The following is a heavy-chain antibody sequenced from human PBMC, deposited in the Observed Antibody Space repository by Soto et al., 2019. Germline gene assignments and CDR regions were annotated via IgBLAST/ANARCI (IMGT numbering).Heavy chain of an antibody. CDR2: INGGNGDT. Sequence: ASVKVSCKASGYTFTGYAIHWVRQAPGQRLEWMGWINGGNGDTKYSQKFQGRVTITRDTSASTAYMELTSLGSEDTAVYHCARGYCSSTSCQYYFDFWGQGTPVTISS. J-gene: IGHJ4*02. CDR3: ARGYCSSTSCQYYFDF. D-gene: IGHD2-2*01. CDR1: GYTFTGYA. V-gene: IGHV1-3*01.